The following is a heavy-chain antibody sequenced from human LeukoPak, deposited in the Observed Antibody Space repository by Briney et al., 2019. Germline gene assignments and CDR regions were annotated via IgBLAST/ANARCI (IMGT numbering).Heavy chain of an antibody. CDR3: ARERGSGQLRIDY. J-gene: IGHJ4*02. CDR2: IYYSGST. CDR1: GGSISSYY. V-gene: IGHV4-59*01. Sequence: PSETLSLTCTVSGGSISSYYWSWIRQPPGKGLEWIGYIYYSGSTNYNPSLKSRVTISVDTSKNQFSLKLSSVTAADTAVYYCARERGSGQLRIDYWGQATLVTVSS. D-gene: IGHD6-13*01.